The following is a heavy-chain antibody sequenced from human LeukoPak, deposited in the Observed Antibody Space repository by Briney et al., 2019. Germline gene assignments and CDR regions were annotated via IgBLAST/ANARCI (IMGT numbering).Heavy chain of an antibody. CDR1: GFTFSSYA. D-gene: IGHD6-13*01. Sequence: PGRSLRLSCAASGFTFSSYAMHWVHQAPGKGLEWVAVISYDGSNKYYADSVKGRFTISRDNSKNTLYLQMNSLRAEDTAVYYCARQPYSSSWYGFDAFDIWGQGTMVTVSS. V-gene: IGHV3-30*04. CDR2: ISYDGSNK. J-gene: IGHJ3*02. CDR3: ARQPYSSSWYGFDAFDI.